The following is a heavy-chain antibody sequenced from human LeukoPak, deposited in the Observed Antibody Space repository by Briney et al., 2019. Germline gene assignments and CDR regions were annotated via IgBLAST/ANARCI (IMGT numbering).Heavy chain of an antibody. V-gene: IGHV3-23*01. J-gene: IGHJ6*02. D-gene: IGHD3-16*01. CDR1: GFTFSSYA. CDR3: AKDRYGGDYYYYGMDV. CDR2: ISGSGGST. Sequence: PGGSLRLSCAASGFTFSSYAMGWVRQAPGKGLEWVSAISGSGGSTYYADSVKGRFTISRDNSKNTLYLQMNSLRAEDTAVYYCAKDRYGGDYYYYGMDVWGQGTTVTVSS.